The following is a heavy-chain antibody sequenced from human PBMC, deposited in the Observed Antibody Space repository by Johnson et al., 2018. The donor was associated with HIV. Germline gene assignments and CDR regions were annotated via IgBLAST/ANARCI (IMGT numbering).Heavy chain of an antibody. CDR1: GFAFSSYA. V-gene: IGHV3-23*04. J-gene: IGHJ3*02. Sequence: VQLVESGGGLVQPGGSLRLSCAASGFAFSSYAMSWVRQAPGEGLEWVSAISGSGGSTYYAASLKGRFTISRDNSKNTLYLQMNSLRAEDTAVYYCARADSGYSNYEAFDIWGQGTMVTVSS. D-gene: IGHD4-11*01. CDR2: ISGSGGST. CDR3: ARADSGYSNYEAFDI.